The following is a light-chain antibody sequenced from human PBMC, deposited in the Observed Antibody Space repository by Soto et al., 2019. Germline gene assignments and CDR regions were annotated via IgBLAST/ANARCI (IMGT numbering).Light chain of an antibody. CDR3: QQYNNSPRT. CDR2: DAS. V-gene: IGKV3-15*01. Sequence: EIVMTQSPATLSASLGERATLSCRASQSVSSNLAWYQQKPGHAPRLLIYDASTRATGIPARFSGSGSGTESTLTISSLQSEDFAFYYCQQYNNSPRTFGQGTKVEIK. CDR1: QSVSSN. J-gene: IGKJ1*01.